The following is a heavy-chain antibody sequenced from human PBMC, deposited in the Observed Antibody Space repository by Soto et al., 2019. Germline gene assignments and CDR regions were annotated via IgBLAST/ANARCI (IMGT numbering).Heavy chain of an antibody. D-gene: IGHD1-26*01. CDR1: GFIFSSYA. J-gene: IGHJ4*02. CDR3: AKDERPGIVGPAY. V-gene: IGHV3-23*01. Sequence: EVQLLESGGDLVQPGGSLRLSCATSGFIFSSYAMNWVRQAPGKGLEWVSAISGTGGSTYYADSVKGRFTISRDNSKNTLYLQMSSLKVEDTAVYYCAKDERPGIVGPAYWGQGTLVTVSS. CDR2: ISGTGGST.